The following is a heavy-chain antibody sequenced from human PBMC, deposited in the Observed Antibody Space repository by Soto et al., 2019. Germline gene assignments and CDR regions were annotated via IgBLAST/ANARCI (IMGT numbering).Heavy chain of an antibody. CDR2: IYYSGST. CDR1: GGSISSSSYY. J-gene: IGHJ5*02. Sequence: QLQLQESGPGLVKPSETLSLTCTVSGGSISSSSYYWRWIRQPPGKGLEWIGGIYYSGSTYYNPSLKSRVTISVDTSKNEFSLKLSSVTAADTAVYYCARQGPGHHPNWFDPWGQGTLVTVSS. CDR3: ARQGPGHHPNWFDP. V-gene: IGHV4-39*01.